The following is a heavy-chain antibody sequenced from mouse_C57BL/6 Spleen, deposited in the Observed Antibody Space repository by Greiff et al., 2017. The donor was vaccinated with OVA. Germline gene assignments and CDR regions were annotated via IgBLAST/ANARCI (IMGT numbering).Heavy chain of an antibody. CDR2: ISDGGSYT. CDR3: ARGTTVVAPYLFDY. V-gene: IGHV5-4*03. Sequence: EVKLMESGGGLVKPGGSLKLSCAASGFTFSSYAMSWVRQTPEKRLEWVATISDGGSYTYYPDNVKGRFTISRDNAKNNLYLQMSHLKSEDTAIYYCARGTTVVAPYLFDYWGQGTTLTVSS. CDR1: GFTFSSYA. J-gene: IGHJ2*01. D-gene: IGHD1-1*01.